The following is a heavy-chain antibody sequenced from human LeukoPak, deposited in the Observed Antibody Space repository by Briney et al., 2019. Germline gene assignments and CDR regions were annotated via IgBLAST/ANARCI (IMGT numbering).Heavy chain of an antibody. CDR1: GGSIDSSTYY. CDR3: AAIFSTTMVRGVIGY. V-gene: IGHV4-39*07. D-gene: IGHD3-10*01. J-gene: IGHJ4*02. CDR2: IYYSGST. Sequence: SETLSLTCTVSGGSIDSSTYYWGWIRQPPGKGLEWIGSIYYSGSTYHNPSLKSRVTISVDTSKNQSSLKLSSVTAADTAVYYCAAIFSTTMVRGVIGYWGQGTLVTVSS.